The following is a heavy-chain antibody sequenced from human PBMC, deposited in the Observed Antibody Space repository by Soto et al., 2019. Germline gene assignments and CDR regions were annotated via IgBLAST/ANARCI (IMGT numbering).Heavy chain of an antibody. Sequence: ASVKVSCKASGGTFSSYAISWVRQAPGQGLEWMGGIIPIFGTANYAQKFQGRVTITADKSTSTAYMELSSLRSEDTAVYYCARVPSYSNGFDPWGKGTRVTVSS. CDR3: ARVPSYSNGFDP. J-gene: IGHJ5*02. CDR2: IIPIFGTA. CDR1: GGTFSSYA. D-gene: IGHD2-15*01. V-gene: IGHV1-69*06.